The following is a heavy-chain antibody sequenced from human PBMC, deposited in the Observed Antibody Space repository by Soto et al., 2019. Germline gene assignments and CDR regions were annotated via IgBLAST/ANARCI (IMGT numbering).Heavy chain of an antibody. D-gene: IGHD3-16*01. V-gene: IGHV4-59*08. Sequence: QVQLQESGPGLVKPSETRSLTCTVSGGSISSYYWSWIRQPPGKGLEWIGYIYYSGSTNYIPSLKSRVTISVDTSKNQFSLKLSSVTAADTAVYYCARLWGYYFDYWGQGTLVTVSS. CDR2: IYYSGST. CDR1: GGSISSYY. CDR3: ARLWGYYFDY. J-gene: IGHJ4*02.